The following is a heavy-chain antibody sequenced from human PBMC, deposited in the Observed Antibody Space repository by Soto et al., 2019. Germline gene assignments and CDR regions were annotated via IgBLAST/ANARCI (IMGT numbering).Heavy chain of an antibody. J-gene: IGHJ6*02. V-gene: IGHV4-59*01. Sequence: SETLSLTCTVSGGSISSYYWSWIRQPPGKGLEWIGYIYYSGSTNYNPSLKSRVTISVDTSKNQFSLKLSSVTAADTAVYYCARDRRLTFSYGLYYYYYGMDVWGQGTTVTVSS. CDR1: GGSISSYY. CDR3: ARDRRLTFSYGLYYYYYGMDV. CDR2: IYYSGST. D-gene: IGHD5-18*01.